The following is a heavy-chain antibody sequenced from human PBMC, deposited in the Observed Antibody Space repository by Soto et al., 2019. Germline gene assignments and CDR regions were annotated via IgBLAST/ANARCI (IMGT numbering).Heavy chain of an antibody. CDR1: GYTFTSYA. Sequence: GASVKVSCKASGYTFTSYAMHWVRQAPGQRLEWMGWINAGNGNTKYSQKFQGRVTITRDTSASTAYMELSSLRSEDTAVYYCARSIAVAGTLRVHWFDPWGQGTLVTVSS. CDR3: ARSIAVAGTLRVHWFDP. CDR2: INAGNGNT. D-gene: IGHD6-19*01. J-gene: IGHJ5*02. V-gene: IGHV1-3*01.